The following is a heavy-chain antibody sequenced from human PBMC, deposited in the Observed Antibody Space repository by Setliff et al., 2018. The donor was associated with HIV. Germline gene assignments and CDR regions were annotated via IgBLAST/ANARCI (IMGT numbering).Heavy chain of an antibody. Sequence: PSETLSLTCSVSGSSISSNSYWWAWIRQHPGKGLEYIGTIYHRGGTFNNPSLKSRVVMSVDTSKNQFSLKVTSVTAADTATYYCERDTGVNVAPDGRGYHTFYFWGRGTMVTVSS. CDR2: IYHRGGT. V-gene: IGHV4-38-2*02. CDR1: GSSISSNSY. J-gene: IGHJ3*01. CDR3: ERDTGVNVAPDGRGYHTFYF. D-gene: IGHD2-8*02.